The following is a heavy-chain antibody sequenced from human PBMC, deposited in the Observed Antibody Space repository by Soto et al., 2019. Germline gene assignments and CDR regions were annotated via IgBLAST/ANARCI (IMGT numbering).Heavy chain of an antibody. CDR3: AKGGRRVLIPMDV. D-gene: IGHD2-8*01. J-gene: IGHJ6*02. Sequence: QLLESGGGLVQTGGSLRLSCTASGFTFSNYAMSLVRQAPRKGLEWVSGIRSSGESTYYADSVKGRLTISRDNSKNMLYLQINSLRAEDTAVYYCAKGGRRVLIPMDVWGQGTTVTVSS. CDR2: IRSSGEST. CDR1: GFTFSNYA. V-gene: IGHV3-23*01.